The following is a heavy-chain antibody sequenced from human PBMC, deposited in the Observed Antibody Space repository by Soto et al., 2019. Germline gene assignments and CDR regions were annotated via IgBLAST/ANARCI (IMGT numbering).Heavy chain of an antibody. V-gene: IGHV4-39*01. CDR3: ARPDGSGYFYFDC. CDR1: GASISSSSYY. D-gene: IGHD3-22*01. Sequence: SETLSLTCTVSGASISSSSYYWGWIRQPPGKGLEWIGSIYYSGSTSYNPSLKSRVTMSVDTSKNQFSLKLSSVTAADTAVYYCARPDGSGYFYFDCWGQGTLVTVSS. CDR2: IYYSGST. J-gene: IGHJ4*02.